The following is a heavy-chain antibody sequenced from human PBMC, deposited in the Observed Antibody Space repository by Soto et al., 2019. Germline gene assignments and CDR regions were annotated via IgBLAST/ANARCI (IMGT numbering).Heavy chain of an antibody. Sequence: QVQLQQWGAGLLKPSETLSLTCAVYGGSFSGYYWSWIRQPPGKWLEWIGEINHSGSTNYNPSLHGRVTISVDTSKKQFSLKLSSVTAADTAVYYCARVPYSSGWYNAFDIWGQGTMVTVSS. J-gene: IGHJ3*02. V-gene: IGHV4-34*01. CDR3: ARVPYSSGWYNAFDI. CDR2: INHSGST. CDR1: GGSFSGYY. D-gene: IGHD6-19*01.